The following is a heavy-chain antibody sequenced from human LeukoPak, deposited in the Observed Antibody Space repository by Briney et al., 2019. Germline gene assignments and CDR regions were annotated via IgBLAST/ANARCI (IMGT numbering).Heavy chain of an antibody. CDR3: ARDIAARLFYYYYMDV. CDR2: ISSSSYI. D-gene: IGHD6-6*01. V-gene: IGHV3-21*01. Sequence: PGGSLRLSCAASGFTFSSYSMNWVRQAPGKGLEWVSSISSSSYIYYADSVKGRFTISRDNAKNSLYLQMNSLRAEDTAVYYCARDIAARLFYYYYMDVWGKGTTVTVSS. J-gene: IGHJ6*03. CDR1: GFTFSSYS.